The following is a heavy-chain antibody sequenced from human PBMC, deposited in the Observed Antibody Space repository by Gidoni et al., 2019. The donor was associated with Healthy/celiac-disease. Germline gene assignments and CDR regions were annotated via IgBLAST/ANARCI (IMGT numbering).Heavy chain of an antibody. CDR1: GFTFSSYG. Sequence: QVQLVESGGGVVQPGRSLRLSCAASGFTFSSYGMHWVRQAPGKGLEWVAVISYDGSNKYYADSVKGRFTISRDNSKNTLYLQMNSLRAEDTAVYYCAKDRYSSSGLDYWGQGTLVTVSS. CDR2: ISYDGSNK. V-gene: IGHV3-30*18. J-gene: IGHJ4*02. D-gene: IGHD6-13*01. CDR3: AKDRYSSSGLDY.